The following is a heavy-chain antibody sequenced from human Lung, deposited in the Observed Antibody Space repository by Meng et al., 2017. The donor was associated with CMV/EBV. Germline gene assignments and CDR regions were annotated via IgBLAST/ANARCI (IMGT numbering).Heavy chain of an antibody. Sequence: GESLKISCAASGFTFSSYSMNWVRQAPGKGLEWVSSISSSSSYIYYADSVKGRFTISRDNAKNSLYLQMNSLRAEDTAVYYWARDAEQLVRGGGMDVWGQGXTVTVSS. CDR2: ISSSSSYI. CDR3: ARDAEQLVRGGGMDV. CDR1: GFTFSSYS. D-gene: IGHD6-6*01. J-gene: IGHJ6*02. V-gene: IGHV3-21*01.